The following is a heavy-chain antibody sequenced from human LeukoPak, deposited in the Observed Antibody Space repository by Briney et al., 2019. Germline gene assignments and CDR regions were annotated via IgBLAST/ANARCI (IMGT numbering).Heavy chain of an antibody. D-gene: IGHD6-19*01. Sequence: GGSLRLSCAASGFTFINYAMNWVRQAPGKGLEWVSAISGSGGSTYYADSVKGRFTISRDNSKSTLYLQMNSLRAEDTAVYYCASLAATDAFDIWGQGTMVTVSS. V-gene: IGHV3-23*01. CDR1: GFTFINYA. J-gene: IGHJ3*02. CDR3: ASLAATDAFDI. CDR2: ISGSGGST.